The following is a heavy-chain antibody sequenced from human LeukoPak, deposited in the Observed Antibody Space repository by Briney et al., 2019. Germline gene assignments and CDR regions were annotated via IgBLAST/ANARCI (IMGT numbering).Heavy chain of an antibody. Sequence: SETLSLTCAVYGGSFSGYYWSWIRQPPGKGLEWIGEINHSGSTNYNPSLKSRVTISVDTSKNQFSLKLSSVTAADTAVYYCARDHYYSSGWEYGMDVWGQGTTVTVSS. V-gene: IGHV4-34*01. J-gene: IGHJ6*02. CDR2: INHSGST. D-gene: IGHD6-19*01. CDR1: GGSFSGYY. CDR3: ARDHYYSSGWEYGMDV.